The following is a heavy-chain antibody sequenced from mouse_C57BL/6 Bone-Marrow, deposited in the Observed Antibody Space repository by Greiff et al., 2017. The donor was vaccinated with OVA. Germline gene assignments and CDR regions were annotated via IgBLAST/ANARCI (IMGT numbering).Heavy chain of an antibody. V-gene: IGHV5-4*01. CDR2: ISDGGSYT. CDR3: ARDPGLLRSYAMDD. J-gene: IGHJ4*01. D-gene: IGHD2-3*01. CDR1: GFTFSSYA. Sequence: EVKLVESGGGLVKPGGSLKLSCAASGFTFSSYAMSWVRQTPEKRLEWVATISDGGSYTYYPDNVKGRFTISRDNAKNNLYLQMSHLKSEDTAMYYCARDPGLLRSYAMDDWGQGTSVTVSS.